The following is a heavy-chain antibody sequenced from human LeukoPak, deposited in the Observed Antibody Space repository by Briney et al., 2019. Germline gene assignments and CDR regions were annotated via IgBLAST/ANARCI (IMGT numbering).Heavy chain of an antibody. J-gene: IGHJ3*02. CDR2: ISGSGGST. Sequence: PGGSLRLSCAASGFTFSNYWMNWVRQAPGKGLEWVSAISGSGGSTYYADSVKGRFTISRDNSKNTLYLQMNSLGAEDTAVYYCAKDLHIVVVPAATPGAFDIWGQGTMVTVSS. CDR1: GFTFSNYW. V-gene: IGHV3-23*01. CDR3: AKDLHIVVVPAATPGAFDI. D-gene: IGHD2-2*01.